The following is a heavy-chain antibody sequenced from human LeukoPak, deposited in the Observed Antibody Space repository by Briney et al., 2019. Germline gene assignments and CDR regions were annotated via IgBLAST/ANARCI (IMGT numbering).Heavy chain of an antibody. D-gene: IGHD6-6*01. J-gene: IGHJ1*01. Sequence: SSETLSLTCTVSGGSISSYYWSWIRQPPGKGLEWIGYIYYSGSTNYNPSLKSRVTISVDTSKNQFSLKLSSVTAADTAVYYCARGGIAARPVYFQHWGQGTLVTVSS. CDR1: GGSISSYY. CDR3: ARGGIAARPVYFQH. V-gene: IGHV4-59*01. CDR2: IYYSGST.